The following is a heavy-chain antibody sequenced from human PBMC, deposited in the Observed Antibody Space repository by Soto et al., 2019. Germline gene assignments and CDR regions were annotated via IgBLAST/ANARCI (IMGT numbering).Heavy chain of an antibody. Sequence: SVKVSCKASGGTFSSYAISWVRQAPGQGLEWMGGIIPIFGTANYAQKFQGRVTITADESTSTAYMELSSLRSEDTAVYYCARPARDGYNYEYYFGYWGQGTLVTVSS. CDR1: GGTFSSYA. CDR3: ARPARDGYNYEYYFGY. D-gene: IGHD5-12*01. CDR2: IIPIFGTA. J-gene: IGHJ4*02. V-gene: IGHV1-69*13.